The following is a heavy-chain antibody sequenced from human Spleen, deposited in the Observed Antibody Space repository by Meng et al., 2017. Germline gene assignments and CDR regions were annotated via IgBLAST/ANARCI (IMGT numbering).Heavy chain of an antibody. D-gene: IGHD1-26*01. V-gene: IGHV3-48*03. CDR1: GFTFSTYE. CDR2: ITNSGSTV. Sequence: GESLKISCAASGFTFSTYEMNWVRQAPGKGLEWVSYITNSGSTVNSADSVKGRFTISRDNAKRLLFLQMNSLRDDDTAIYYCARGGATFPLRRTWHLIDYWGQGTLVTVSS. CDR3: ARGGATFPLRRTWHLIDY. J-gene: IGHJ4*02.